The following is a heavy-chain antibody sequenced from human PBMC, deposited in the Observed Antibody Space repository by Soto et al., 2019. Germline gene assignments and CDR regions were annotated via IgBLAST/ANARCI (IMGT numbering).Heavy chain of an antibody. CDR2: ISYDGSNK. V-gene: IGHV3-30-3*01. J-gene: IGHJ4*02. D-gene: IGHD6-19*01. CDR3: ARTGVDSSGWYMKYYFDY. CDR1: GFTFSSYA. Sequence: QVQLVESGGGVVQPGRSMRLSCAASGFTFSSYAMHWVRQAPGKGLEWVAVISYDGSNKYYADSVKGRFTISRDNSKHTLYLQMNSLRAEDTAVYYCARTGVDSSGWYMKYYFDYWGQGTLVTVSS.